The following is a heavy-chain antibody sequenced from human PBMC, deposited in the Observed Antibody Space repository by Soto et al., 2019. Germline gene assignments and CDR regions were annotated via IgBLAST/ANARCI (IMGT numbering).Heavy chain of an antibody. CDR3: AKRRGAGGHFDY. CDR2: VSIGGST. J-gene: IGHJ4*02. D-gene: IGHD2-15*01. CDR1: GFTFSIYA. V-gene: IGHV3-23*01. Sequence: GGSLRLSCAASGFTFSIYAMGCVRQGPGKGLEWVAVVSIGGSTHYADSVRGRFTISRDNSKSTLSLQMNSLTAEDTAVYFCAKRRGAGGHFDYWGQGALVTVSS.